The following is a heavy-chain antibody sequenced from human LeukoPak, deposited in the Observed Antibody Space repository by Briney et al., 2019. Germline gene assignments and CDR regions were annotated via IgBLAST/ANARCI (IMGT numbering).Heavy chain of an antibody. Sequence: GASVKVSCKAPGYTFTSYGISWVRQAPGQGLEWMGWISAYNGNTNYAQKLQGRVTMTTDTSTSTAYMGLRSLRSDDTAVYYCARDRYYDSSGYYRNDAFDIWGQGTMVTVSS. D-gene: IGHD3-22*01. CDR3: ARDRYYDSSGYYRNDAFDI. J-gene: IGHJ3*02. V-gene: IGHV1-18*01. CDR2: ISAYNGNT. CDR1: GYTFTSYG.